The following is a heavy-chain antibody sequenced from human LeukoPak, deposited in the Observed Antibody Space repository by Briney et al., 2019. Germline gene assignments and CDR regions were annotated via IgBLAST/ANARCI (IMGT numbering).Heavy chain of an antibody. J-gene: IGHJ5*02. CDR2: IYHSGST. V-gene: IGHV4-38-2*02. CDR3: ARGSGLSSSIRFDP. Sequence: SETLSLTCTVSGYSISSGCYWGWIRQPPGKGLEWIGSIYHSGSTYYNPSLKSRVTISVDTSKNQFSLKLSSVTAADTAVYYCARGSGLSSSIRFDPWGQGTLVTVSS. CDR1: GYSISSGCY. D-gene: IGHD6-6*01.